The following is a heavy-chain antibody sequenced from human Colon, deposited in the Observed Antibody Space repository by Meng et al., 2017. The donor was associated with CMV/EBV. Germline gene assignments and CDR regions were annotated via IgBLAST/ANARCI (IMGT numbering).Heavy chain of an antibody. D-gene: IGHD3-9*01. CDR2: INPDNGDT. CDR1: GYSFTGYY. J-gene: IGHJ4*02. V-gene: IGHV1-2*02. CDR3: ARDSNERLRFFDWHLPDY. Sequence: ASVKVSCKTSGYSFTGYYMHWVRQAPGQGLEWLGWINPDNGDTDYSQKLQGRVTLTRDKSISTAYMEVNRLTSDDTAVYYCARDSNERLRFFDWHLPDYWGQGTLVTVSS.